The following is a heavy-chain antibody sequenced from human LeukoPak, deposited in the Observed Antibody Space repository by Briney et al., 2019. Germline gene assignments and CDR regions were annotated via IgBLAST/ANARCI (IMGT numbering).Heavy chain of an antibody. CDR1: GFTFSSYW. CDR2: IKQDGSEK. D-gene: IGHD6-19*01. CDR3: AKDGRGSGRYYYYYYMDV. V-gene: IGHV3-7*03. J-gene: IGHJ6*03. Sequence: GGSLRPSCAASGFTFSSYWMSWVRQAPGKGLEWVANIKQDGSEKYYVDSVKGRFTISRDNAKNSLYLQMNSLRAEDTALYYCAKDGRGSGRYYYYYYMDVWGKGTTVTVSS.